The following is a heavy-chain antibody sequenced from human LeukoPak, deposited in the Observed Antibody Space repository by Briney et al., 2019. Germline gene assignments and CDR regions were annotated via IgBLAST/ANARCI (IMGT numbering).Heavy chain of an antibody. CDR2: ITSSSSYI. Sequence: GGSLRLFCAASGFTFSSYGMNWVRQAPGKGLEWVSSITSSSSYIYYADSVKGRFTISRDNAKNSLYLQMNSLRAEDRAVYYCARSYSSSRGTFDYWGQGTLVTVSS. V-gene: IGHV3-21*01. D-gene: IGHD6-6*01. CDR1: GFTFSSYG. CDR3: ARSYSSSRGTFDY. J-gene: IGHJ4*02.